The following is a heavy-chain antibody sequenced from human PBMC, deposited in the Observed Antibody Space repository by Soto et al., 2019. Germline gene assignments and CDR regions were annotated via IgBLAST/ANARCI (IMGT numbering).Heavy chain of an antibody. J-gene: IGHJ4*02. CDR1: GFSITGNVEG. Sequence: GLTLVNPTHTLTLTCTFSGFSITGNVEGVGWIRQPPGKALEWLALIYWADDKRYSPSLRNRLTITLDNSKDQVILTMTDMGPADTATYYCAHGYVQLLATFHYFDSWGQGTLVTVSS. V-gene: IGHV2-5*02. CDR3: AHGYVQLLATFHYFDS. D-gene: IGHD2-2*01. CDR2: IYWADDK.